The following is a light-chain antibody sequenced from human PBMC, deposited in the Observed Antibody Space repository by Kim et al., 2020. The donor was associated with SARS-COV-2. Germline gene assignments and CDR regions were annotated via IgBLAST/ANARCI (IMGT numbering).Light chain of an antibody. Sequence: QSALTQPPSASGSPGQSVTISCTGTSSDVGGHNHVSWYQQHPGKAPKLMIYEVSKRPSGVSDRFSGSKSGNTASLTVSGLQAEDEADYYCSSYAGSNIHRVFGGGTQLTVL. J-gene: IGLJ3*02. CDR2: EVS. CDR1: SSDVGGHNH. V-gene: IGLV2-8*01. CDR3: SSYAGSNIHRV.